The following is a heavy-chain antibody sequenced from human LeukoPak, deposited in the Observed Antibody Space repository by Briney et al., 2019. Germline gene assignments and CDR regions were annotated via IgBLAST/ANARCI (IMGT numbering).Heavy chain of an antibody. J-gene: IGHJ5*02. D-gene: IGHD2-8*01. Sequence: GASVKVSCKASGYTFTSYDINWVRQATGQGLEWMGWMNPNSGNTGYAQKFQGRVTMTRNTSISTAYMELSSLRSEDTAVYYCARGVLTLNWLDPWGQGTLVTVSS. CDR1: GYTFTSYD. CDR3: ARGVLTLNWLDP. CDR2: MNPNSGNT. V-gene: IGHV1-8*01.